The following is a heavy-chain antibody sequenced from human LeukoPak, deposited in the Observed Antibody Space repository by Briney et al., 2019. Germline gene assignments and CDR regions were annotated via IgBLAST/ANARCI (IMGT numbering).Heavy chain of an antibody. CDR2: ISAYNGNT. J-gene: IGHJ4*02. Sequence: GSSVKVSCKASGGTFSSYAISWVRQAPGQGLEWMGWISAYNGNTNYAQKLQGRVTMTTDTSTSTAYMELRSLRSDDTAVYYCARSGRYYYDSSGYRKGEIDYWGQGTLVTVSS. V-gene: IGHV1-18*01. CDR1: GGTFSSYA. CDR3: ARSGRYYYDSSGYRKGEIDY. D-gene: IGHD3-22*01.